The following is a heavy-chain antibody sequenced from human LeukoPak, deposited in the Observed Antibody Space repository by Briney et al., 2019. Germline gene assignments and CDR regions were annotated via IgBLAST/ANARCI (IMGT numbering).Heavy chain of an antibody. CDR3: AKDTQRQQLWLYYFDY. Sequence: RTGGSLRLSCAASGFTFDDYGMSWVRQAPGKGLEWVSGINWNGGSTGYADSVKGRFTISRDNAKNSLYLQMNSLRAEDTALYYCAKDTQRQQLWLYYFDYWGQGTLVTVSS. J-gene: IGHJ4*02. CDR2: INWNGGST. D-gene: IGHD5-18*01. CDR1: GFTFDDYG. V-gene: IGHV3-20*04.